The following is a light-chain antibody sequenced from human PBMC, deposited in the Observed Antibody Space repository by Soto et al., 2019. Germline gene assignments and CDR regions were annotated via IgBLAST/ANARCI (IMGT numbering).Light chain of an antibody. CDR1: QSVTYSY. CDR3: QQYGTSPST. CDR2: GAS. V-gene: IGKV3-20*01. Sequence: EIVLTQSPGTLSLSPGERATLSCWASQSVTYSYLAWYQQKPGQAPRLLISGASSRATGIPDRFSGSGSGTDFTLTISSLEPEDFAVYYCQQYGTSPSTFGQGTKVEFK. J-gene: IGKJ1*01.